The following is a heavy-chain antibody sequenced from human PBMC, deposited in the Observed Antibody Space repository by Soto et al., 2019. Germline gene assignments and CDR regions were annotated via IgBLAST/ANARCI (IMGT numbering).Heavy chain of an antibody. D-gene: IGHD2-15*01. CDR3: ARSQGGSSSLDIYYSYYYGMDV. CDR1: GGTFSSYA. V-gene: IGHV1-69*01. CDR2: IIPIFGTA. Sequence: QVQLVQSGAEVKKPGSSVKVSCKAPGGTFSSYAISWVRQAPGPGLEWMGGIIPIFGTAKYAQKFQGRVTNTADQYTSPGYMELSSLRPEDTAVYYCARSQGGSSSLDIYYSYYYGMDVWGQGNTVTVSS. J-gene: IGHJ6*02.